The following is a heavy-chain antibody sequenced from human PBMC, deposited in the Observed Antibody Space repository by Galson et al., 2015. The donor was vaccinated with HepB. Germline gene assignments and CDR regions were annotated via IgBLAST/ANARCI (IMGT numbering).Heavy chain of an antibody. Sequence: QSGAEVKKPGESLKISCKGSGYSFPNYWIAWVRQMPGKGLEWMGIVYPGGSDTKYSPSFQGQVTISADKSISTAYLQWSSLKASDTAIYYCARHGGGYSGYDQKWSYYGMDVWGRGTTVTVSS. CDR2: VYPGGSDT. CDR3: ARHGGGYSGYDQKWSYYGMDV. V-gene: IGHV5-51*01. J-gene: IGHJ6*02. CDR1: GYSFPNYW. D-gene: IGHD5-12*01.